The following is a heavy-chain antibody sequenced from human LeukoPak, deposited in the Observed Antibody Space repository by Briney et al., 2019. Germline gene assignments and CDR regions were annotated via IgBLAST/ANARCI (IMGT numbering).Heavy chain of an antibody. CDR1: GYTFGTYG. CDR2: ISGHTGNT. CDR3: ARDLSSGGWTLEFDY. D-gene: IGHD1-1*01. V-gene: IGHV1-18*01. J-gene: IGHJ4*02. Sequence: GASVKVSCKTSGYTFGTYGVTWVRQAPGQGFQWMGWISGHTGNTKYAENFQGRISLTTDTSATTAYMELRSLTSDDTAVYYCARDLSSGGWTLEFDYWGQGSLVTVAS.